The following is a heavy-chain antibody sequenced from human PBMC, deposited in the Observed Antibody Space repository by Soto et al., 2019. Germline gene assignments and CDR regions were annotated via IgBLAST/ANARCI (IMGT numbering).Heavy chain of an antibody. CDR3: ARDLPPVDY. V-gene: IGHV1-18*01. CDR1: GYTFTSYG. CDR2: ISAYNGNT. Sequence: QVQLVQSGAEVKKPGASVKVSCKASGYTFTSYGISWVRQAPGQGLEWMGWISAYNGNTNYAQKLQGRVTMTTDTSTRTDYMELRSMRYADTAVYYCARDLPPVDYWGQGTLVTVSS. J-gene: IGHJ4*02.